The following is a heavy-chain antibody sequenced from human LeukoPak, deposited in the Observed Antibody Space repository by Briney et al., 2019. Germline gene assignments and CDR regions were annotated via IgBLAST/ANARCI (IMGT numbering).Heavy chain of an antibody. CDR1: GGSISSYS. V-gene: IGHV4-59*01. Sequence: PSETLSLTCTVSGGSISSYSWNWIRQPPGRGLEWIGYIYYIGNTNYNPSLKSRVTISLDTSKNQFSLRLNSVTTADTAVYYCARGFDNSSGRPDYWGQGTLVTVSS. D-gene: IGHD6-6*01. CDR3: ARGFDNSSGRPDY. J-gene: IGHJ4*02. CDR2: IYYIGNT.